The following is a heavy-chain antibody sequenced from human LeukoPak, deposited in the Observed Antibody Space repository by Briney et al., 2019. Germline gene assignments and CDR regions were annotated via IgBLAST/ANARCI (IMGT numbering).Heavy chain of an antibody. CDR1: GYSISSGYY. CDR3: ARSDGFLDY. CDR2: IYYSGST. V-gene: IGHV4-38-2*02. D-gene: IGHD5-24*01. Sequence: SETLSLTCTVSGYSISSGYYWGWIRQPPGKGLEWIGSIYYSGSTYYNPSLKSRVTISVDTSKNQFSLKLSSVTAADTAVYYCARSDGFLDYWGQGTLVTVSS. J-gene: IGHJ4*02.